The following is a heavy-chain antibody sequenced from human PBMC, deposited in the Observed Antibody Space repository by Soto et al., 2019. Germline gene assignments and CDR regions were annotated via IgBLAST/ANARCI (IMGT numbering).Heavy chain of an antibody. V-gene: IGHV6-1*01. CDR2: TYYRSKWYN. Sequence: SQTLSLTCAISGDSVYSDSAAWNWIRQSPSRGLEWLGRTYYRSKWYNDYAAFVKSRININPDTSKNQFSLQLNSVTPEDTAVYYCARDRGIAARPSLFDPWGQGTLVTVSS. CDR3: ARDRGIAARPSLFDP. D-gene: IGHD6-6*01. J-gene: IGHJ5*02. CDR1: GDSVYSDSAA.